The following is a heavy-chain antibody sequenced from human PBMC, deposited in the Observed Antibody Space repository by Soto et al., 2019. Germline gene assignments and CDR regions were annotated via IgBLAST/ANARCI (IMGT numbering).Heavy chain of an antibody. Sequence: VGSLRLSCVASGFTFTRYSMDWVRQAPGKGLEWVSSISSTTNYIYYADSMKGRFTVSRDNAKNSVYLEMNSLSAEDTAVYYCARESEDLTSNFDYWGQGTLVTVSS. CDR1: GFTFTRYS. CDR3: ARESEDLTSNFDY. CDR2: ISSTTNYI. J-gene: IGHJ4*02. V-gene: IGHV3-21*01.